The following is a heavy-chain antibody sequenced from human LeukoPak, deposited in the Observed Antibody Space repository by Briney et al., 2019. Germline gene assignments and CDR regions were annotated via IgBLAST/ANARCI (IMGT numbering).Heavy chain of an antibody. J-gene: IGHJ3*01. CDR2: ISFDGSDE. Sequence: GGSLRLSCAASGFTFSIYGMHWVRQAPGKGLEWVAVISFDGSDEYYADSLKGRFTISRDNAKNSLYLQMDSLRDEDTAVYYCARAAMYSGLYAFDVWGQGTMVTVSS. D-gene: IGHD2-2*01. CDR1: GFTFSIYG. CDR3: ARAAMYSGLYAFDV. V-gene: IGHV3-30*03.